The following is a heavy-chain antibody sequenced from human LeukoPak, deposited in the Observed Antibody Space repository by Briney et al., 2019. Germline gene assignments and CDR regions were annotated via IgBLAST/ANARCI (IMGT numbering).Heavy chain of an antibody. V-gene: IGHV3-7*01. D-gene: IGHD3-3*01. Sequence: GGSLRLSCEASGFTFSSYWLSWVRQAPGKGLEWVANIKQDGSEKYYVDSVKGRFTISRDNAKNSLYLQMNSLRAEDTAVYYCARGAGPHDFWSGYSHWGQGTLVTVSS. CDR2: IKQDGSEK. CDR3: ARGAGPHDFWSGYSH. CDR1: GFTFSSYW. J-gene: IGHJ4*02.